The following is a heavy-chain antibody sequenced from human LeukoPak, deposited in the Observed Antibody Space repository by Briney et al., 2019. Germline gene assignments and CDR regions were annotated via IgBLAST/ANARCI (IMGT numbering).Heavy chain of an antibody. D-gene: IGHD3-9*01. CDR3: AKAHDILTGYSSYFDY. Sequence: PGGSLRLSCEASGFTFDSYAMSWVRQAPGKGLEWVSSIRGSGDSTYYADSVKGRFTISRDNSKNTLYLQMNSLRAEDTAVYYCAKAHDILTGYSSYFDYWGQGTLVTVSS. CDR1: GFTFDSYA. CDR2: IRGSGDST. V-gene: IGHV3-23*01. J-gene: IGHJ4*02.